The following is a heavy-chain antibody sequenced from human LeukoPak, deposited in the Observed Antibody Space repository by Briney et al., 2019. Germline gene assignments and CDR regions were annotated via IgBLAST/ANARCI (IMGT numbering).Heavy chain of an antibody. Sequence: GGSLRLSCAASGFTFSSYSMNWVRQARGKGLEWVSSISSSGSYIYYADSVKGRFTISRDNAKNSLYLQMNSLRAEDTAVYYCARSNGAGRMAPGYWGQGTLVTVSS. CDR2: ISSSGSYI. V-gene: IGHV3-21*01. J-gene: IGHJ4*02. CDR1: GFTFSSYS. D-gene: IGHD3-10*01. CDR3: ARSNGAGRMAPGY.